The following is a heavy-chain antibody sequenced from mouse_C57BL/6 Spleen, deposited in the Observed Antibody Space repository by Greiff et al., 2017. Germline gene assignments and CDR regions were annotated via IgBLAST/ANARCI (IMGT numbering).Heavy chain of an antibody. D-gene: IGHD1-1*01. CDR2: IYPGSGST. V-gene: IGHV1-55*01. CDR3: ARGEWDYYGSGEYWYFDV. J-gene: IGHJ1*03. CDR1: GYTFTSYW. Sequence: QVQLQQPGAELVKPGASVKMSCKASGYTFTSYWITWVKQRPGQGLEWIGDIYPGSGSTNYNEKFKSKATLTVDTSSSTAYMQLSSLTSEDSAVYYCARGEWDYYGSGEYWYFDVWGTGTTVTVSS.